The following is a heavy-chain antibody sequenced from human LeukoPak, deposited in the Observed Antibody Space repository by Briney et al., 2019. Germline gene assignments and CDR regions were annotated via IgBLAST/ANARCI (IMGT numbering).Heavy chain of an antibody. CDR2: FDPEDGET. J-gene: IGHJ5*02. CDR3: ATVREVAGTLSWFDP. Sequence: ASVKVSCNVSGYTLTELSMHWVRQAPGKGLEWMGGFDPEDGETIYAQKFQGRVTMTEDTSTDTAYMELSSLRSEDTAVYYCATVREVAGTLSWFDPWGQGTLVTVSS. V-gene: IGHV1-24*01. D-gene: IGHD6-19*01. CDR1: GYTLTELS.